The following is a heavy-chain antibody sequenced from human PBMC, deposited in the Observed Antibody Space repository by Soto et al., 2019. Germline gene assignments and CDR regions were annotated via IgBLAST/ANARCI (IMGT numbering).Heavy chain of an antibody. CDR3: ASGPTILGVCISYSFYYGVHV. D-gene: IGHD2-8*01. Sequence: WRSLRRSCAASGFTFSSHAMSWVRQAPGKGLEWVSAISGSGVATYYADSVKGRFTISRDNSKNTLYLQMNSVRAEDTAVYYCASGPTILGVCISYSFYYGVHVWRQGPTVTVS. J-gene: IGHJ6*02. CDR2: ISGSGVAT. CDR1: GFTFSSHA. V-gene: IGHV3-23*01.